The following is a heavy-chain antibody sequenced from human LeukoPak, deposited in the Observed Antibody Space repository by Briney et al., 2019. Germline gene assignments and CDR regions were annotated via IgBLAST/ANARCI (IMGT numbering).Heavy chain of an antibody. D-gene: IGHD3-10*01. V-gene: IGHV4-34*01. CDR1: DGSISSYY. Sequence: SETLSLTCTVSDGSISSYYWSWIRQPPGKGLEWIGEINHSGSTNYNPSLKSRVTISVDTSKNQFSLKLSSVTAADTAVYYCARGRTYYYGSGSYSSGMDVWGQGTTVTVSS. CDR3: ARGRTYYYGSGSYSSGMDV. J-gene: IGHJ6*02. CDR2: INHSGST.